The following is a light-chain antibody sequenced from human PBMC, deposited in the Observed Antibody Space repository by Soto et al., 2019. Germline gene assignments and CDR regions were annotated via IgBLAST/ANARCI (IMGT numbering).Light chain of an antibody. J-gene: IGKJ2*01. V-gene: IGKV3-15*01. CDR3: QQYKTSYT. CDR1: QSVSSN. CDR2: GAS. Sequence: EIVMTQSPATLSVSPGERATLSCRASQSVSSNLAWYQQKPGQAPRLLSYGASTRATGIPARFSGSGSGTAFTITISSPESEDVEFYQCQQYKTSYTFGQGTKLEIK.